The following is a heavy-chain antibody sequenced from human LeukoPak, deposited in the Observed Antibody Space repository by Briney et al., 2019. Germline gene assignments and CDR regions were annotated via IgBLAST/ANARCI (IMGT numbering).Heavy chain of an antibody. D-gene: IGHD3-22*01. CDR2: INHSGST. V-gene: IGHV4-34*01. Sequence: SETLALTCAVYGGSFNGYYWSWIRQPPGKGLEWIGEINHSGSTNYNPSLKSRVTISVDTSKNQFSLKLSSVTAADTAVYYCARGGVVVTVAFDYWGQGTLVTVSS. CDR3: ARGGVVVTVAFDY. J-gene: IGHJ4*02. CDR1: GGSFNGYY.